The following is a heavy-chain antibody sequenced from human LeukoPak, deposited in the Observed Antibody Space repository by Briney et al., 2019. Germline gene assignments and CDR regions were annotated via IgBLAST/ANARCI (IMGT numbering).Heavy chain of an antibody. Sequence: ASVKVSCKASGYTFTSYYMHWVRQAPGQGLEWMGIINPSGGSTSYAQKFQGRVTVTRDTSTSTVYMELSSLRSEDTAVYYCARDPRAQVYSGSYLPSYYFDYWGQGTLVTVSS. CDR3: ARDPRAQVYSGSYLPSYYFDY. J-gene: IGHJ4*02. D-gene: IGHD1-26*01. V-gene: IGHV1-46*01. CDR1: GYTFTSYY. CDR2: INPSGGST.